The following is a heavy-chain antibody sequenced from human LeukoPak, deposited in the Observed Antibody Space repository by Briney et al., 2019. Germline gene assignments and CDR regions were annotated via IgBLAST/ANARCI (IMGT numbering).Heavy chain of an antibody. Sequence: GRSLRLFCAASGFPFSSYAMHWVRQAPGKGLEWEAVISYDGSNKYYADSVKSRFTISRDNSKNTLYLQMNSLRAEDTAVYYCARERGYSPTFDYWGQGTLVTVSS. V-gene: IGHV3-30-3*01. CDR1: GFPFSSYA. D-gene: IGHD2/OR15-2a*01. J-gene: IGHJ4*02. CDR2: ISYDGSNK. CDR3: ARERGYSPTFDY.